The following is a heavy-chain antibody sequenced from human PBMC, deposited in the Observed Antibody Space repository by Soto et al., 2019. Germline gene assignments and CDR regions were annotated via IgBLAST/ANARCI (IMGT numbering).Heavy chain of an antibody. CDR2: ISGSGGST. Sequence: GGSLRLSCAASGFTFSSYAMSWVRQAPGKGLEWVSAISGSGGSTYYADSVKGRFTISRDNSKNTLYLQMNSLRAEDTAVYYCAKGGLIAAASNGWYFDYWGQGTLVTVSS. D-gene: IGHD6-13*01. CDR1: GFTFSSYA. J-gene: IGHJ4*02. CDR3: AKGGLIAAASNGWYFDY. V-gene: IGHV3-23*01.